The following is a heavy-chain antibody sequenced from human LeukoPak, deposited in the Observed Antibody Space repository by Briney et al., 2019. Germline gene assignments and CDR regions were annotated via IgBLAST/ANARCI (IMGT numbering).Heavy chain of an antibody. V-gene: IGHV3-21*01. CDR3: ATSGWGTSYFDF. Sequence: GGSLRLSCVASGFTLSSYTINWVRQAPGKGLEWVSSISGSSSYIHYADSVEGRFTISRDNAKISLYLQMNSLRAEDTAVYYCATSGWGTSYFDFWGQGTLVTVSS. CDR2: ISGSSSYI. J-gene: IGHJ4*02. CDR1: GFTLSSYT. D-gene: IGHD6-19*01.